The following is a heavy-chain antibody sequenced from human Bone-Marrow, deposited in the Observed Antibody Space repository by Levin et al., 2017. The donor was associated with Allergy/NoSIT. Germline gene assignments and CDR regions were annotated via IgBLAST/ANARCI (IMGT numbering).Heavy chain of an antibody. CDR1: GFSLRTTGMC. CDR3: ARMERWYESSGYDY. V-gene: IGHV2-70*11. CDR2: IDWDDDK. D-gene: IGHD3-22*01. J-gene: IGHJ4*02. Sequence: QTLSLTCTFSGFSLRTTGMCMSWIRQPPGKALEWLARIDWDDDKYYNTSLKTRLTISKDTSKNQVVLTMTDMEPADTATYYCARMERWYESSGYDYWGRGTLVTVSS.